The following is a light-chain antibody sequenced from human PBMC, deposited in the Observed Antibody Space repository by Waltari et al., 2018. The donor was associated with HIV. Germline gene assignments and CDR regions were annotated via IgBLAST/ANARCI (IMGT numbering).Light chain of an antibody. Sequence: DIVMTQSPKSLAVSLGERATINCWSSRTILYRSNTQNYLAWYQQKPGQSPKVLIYWASTRASGVPDRFSGSGSGTNFSLTISSLQTDDVALYYCQQYYTIGPSFGGGTKVEIK. J-gene: IGKJ4*01. V-gene: IGKV4-1*01. CDR2: WAS. CDR3: QQYYTIGPS. CDR1: RTILYRSNTQNY.